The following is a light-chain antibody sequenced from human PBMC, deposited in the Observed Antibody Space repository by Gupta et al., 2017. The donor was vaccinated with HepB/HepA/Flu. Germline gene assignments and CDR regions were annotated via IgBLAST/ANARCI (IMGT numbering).Light chain of an antibody. V-gene: IGKV3-20*01. J-gene: IGKJ1*01. CDR3: QQYAASPYT. CDR2: ATS. Sequence: EVLLTQSPGTLSLSLGERGTPSCRASQTININFLVWYQQKPGQAPRLLFYATSRATDVPDRFSGSGSGTDFTLTIDRLEPEDVAVYYCQQYAASPYTFGQGTKVEIK. CDR1: QTININF.